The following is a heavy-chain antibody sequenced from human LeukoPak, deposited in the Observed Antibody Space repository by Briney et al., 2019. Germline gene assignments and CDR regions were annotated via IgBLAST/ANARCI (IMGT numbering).Heavy chain of an antibody. CDR1: GGSISSGGYY. Sequence: SETLSLTCTVSGGSISSGGYYWSWIRQHPGKGLEWIGYIYYSGSTYYNPSLKSRVTISVDTSKNQFSLKLSSVTAADTAVYYCAKDGAVAKTFDYWGQGTLVTVSS. CDR2: IYYSGST. J-gene: IGHJ4*02. D-gene: IGHD6-19*01. V-gene: IGHV4-31*03. CDR3: AKDGAVAKTFDY.